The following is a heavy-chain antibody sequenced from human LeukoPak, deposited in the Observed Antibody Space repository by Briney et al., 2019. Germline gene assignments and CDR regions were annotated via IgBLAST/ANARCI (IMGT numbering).Heavy chain of an antibody. D-gene: IGHD3-10*01. CDR1: GYTFTGYY. CDR2: INPNSGGT. V-gene: IGHV1-2*02. Sequence: GASVKVSCKASGYTFTGYYMHWVRQAPGQGLEWMGWINPNSGGTNYAQKFRGRVTMTRDTSISTAYMELSRLRSDDTAVYYCARDAHTMVRGVARYYFDYWGQGTLVTVSS. CDR3: ARDAHTMVRGVARYYFDY. J-gene: IGHJ4*02.